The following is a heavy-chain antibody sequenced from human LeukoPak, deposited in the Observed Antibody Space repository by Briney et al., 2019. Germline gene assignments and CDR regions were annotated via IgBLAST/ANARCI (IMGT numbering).Heavy chain of an antibody. CDR3: TTGVQHSSGYSSTDY. Sequence: GRSLRLSCAASGFTFSNAWMSWVRQAPGKGLEWVGRIKSKTDGGTTDYAAPVKGRFTISRDDSKNTLYLQMNSLKTEDTAVYYCTTGVQHSSGYSSTDYWGQGTLVTVSS. CDR2: IKSKTDGGTT. D-gene: IGHD3-22*01. CDR1: GFTFSNAW. V-gene: IGHV3-15*01. J-gene: IGHJ4*02.